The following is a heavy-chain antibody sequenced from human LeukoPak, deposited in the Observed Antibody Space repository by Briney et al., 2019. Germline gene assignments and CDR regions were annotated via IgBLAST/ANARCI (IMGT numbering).Heavy chain of an antibody. V-gene: IGHV3-23*01. J-gene: IGHJ4*02. CDR1: GFTFTTYA. Sequence: PGGSLRLSCAASGFTFTTYAMHWVRQAPGKGLEWVSAISGSGSGTYYADSVKGRFTISRDNSKNTLYLQMNSLRAEDTAVYYCAKRTLGGLAFDYWGQGSLVPVSS. CDR2: ISGSGSGT. D-gene: IGHD3/OR15-3a*01. CDR3: AKRTLGGLAFDY.